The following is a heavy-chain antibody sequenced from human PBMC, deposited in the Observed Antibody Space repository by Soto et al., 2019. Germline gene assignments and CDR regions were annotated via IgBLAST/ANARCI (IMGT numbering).Heavy chain of an antibody. CDR3: ARSYPRDSSSSRWFDP. CDR2: IIPIFGTA. J-gene: IGHJ5*02. V-gene: IGHV1-69*13. CDR1: GGTFSSYA. Sequence: SVKVSCKASGGTFSSYAISWVRQAPGQGLEWMGGIIPIFGTANYAQKFQGRVTITADESTSTAYMELSSLRSEDTAVYYCARSYPRDSSSSRWFDPWGQGTLVTVSS. D-gene: IGHD6-13*01.